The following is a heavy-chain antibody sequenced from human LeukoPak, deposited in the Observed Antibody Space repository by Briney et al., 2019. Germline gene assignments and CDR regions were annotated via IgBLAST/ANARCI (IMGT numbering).Heavy chain of an antibody. Sequence: GGSLRLSCAASGFTFSSYGMHWVRQAPGKGLEWVAFIRYDGNNKYYADSVKGRFTISRDNAKNTQYLQMNSLRADDTAVYYCARSGRGGAFDIWGQGTMVTVSS. CDR1: GFTFSSYG. D-gene: IGHD1-26*01. V-gene: IGHV3-30*02. CDR2: IRYDGNNK. CDR3: ARSGRGGAFDI. J-gene: IGHJ3*02.